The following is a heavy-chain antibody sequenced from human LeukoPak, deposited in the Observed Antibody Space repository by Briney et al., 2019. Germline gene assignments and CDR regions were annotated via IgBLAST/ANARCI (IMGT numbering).Heavy chain of an antibody. D-gene: IGHD5-18*01. V-gene: IGHV3-21*01. CDR1: GFTFSSYS. J-gene: IGHJ6*03. CDR2: ISSSSSYI. Sequence: PGGSLRLSCAASGFTFSSYSMNWVRQAPGKGLEWVSSISSSSSYIYYADSVKGRFTISRDNAKNSLYLQMNSLRAEDTAVYYCARDNVDTAMATYYYYYMDVWGKGTTVTVSS. CDR3: ARDNVDTAMATYYYYYMDV.